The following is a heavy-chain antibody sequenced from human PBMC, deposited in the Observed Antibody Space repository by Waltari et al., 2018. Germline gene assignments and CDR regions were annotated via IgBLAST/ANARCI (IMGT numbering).Heavy chain of an antibody. D-gene: IGHD1-1*01. CDR1: GGSISTYY. CDR3: ARETGHLAYYSDY. Sequence: QVQLRESGPGLVKPSETLSLTCAVSGGSISTYYWSWIRQPAGKGLEWIGRIHTSGSNNFHPPLKRRVTLSIDTSKNQFSLELRSVTAADTAMYYWARETGHLAYYSDYWGQGTLITVSS. J-gene: IGHJ4*02. CDR2: IHTSGSN. V-gene: IGHV4-4*07.